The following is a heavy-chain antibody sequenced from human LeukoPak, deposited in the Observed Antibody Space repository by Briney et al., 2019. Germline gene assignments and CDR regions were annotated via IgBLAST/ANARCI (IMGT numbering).Heavy chain of an antibody. D-gene: IGHD6-25*01. CDR1: GYSFSYFG. CDR2: INCYGYT. J-gene: IGHJ4*02. Sequence: ASVKVSCKASGYSFSYFGINWVRQAPGQGLEWIGWINCYGYTNYAQKSEGRLTLTTDTATSTVYMELRNLRYDDTAVYYCARSLDAAAGLANFDYWGQGTRVTVSS. CDR3: ARSLDAAAGLANFDY. V-gene: IGHV1-18*01.